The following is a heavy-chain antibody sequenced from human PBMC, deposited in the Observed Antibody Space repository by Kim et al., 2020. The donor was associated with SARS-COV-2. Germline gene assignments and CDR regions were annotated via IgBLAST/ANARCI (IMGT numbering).Heavy chain of an antibody. D-gene: IGHD3-16*01. Sequence: STNYNPSLKSRVTISVDTSKNQFSLKLSSVTAADTAVYYCARDRGGPFDYWGQGTLVTVSS. CDR2: ST. J-gene: IGHJ4*02. V-gene: IGHV4-59*01. CDR3: ARDRGGPFDY.